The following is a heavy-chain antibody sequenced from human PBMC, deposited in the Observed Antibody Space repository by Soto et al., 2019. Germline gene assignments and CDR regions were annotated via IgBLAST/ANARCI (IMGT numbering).Heavy chain of an antibody. CDR3: ARALVVVINNYFDY. CDR1: GFSISDAYY. CDR2: VSHSGST. D-gene: IGHD3-22*01. Sequence: SETLSLTCADYGFSISDAYYWVWIRQLPGKGLGWIGSVSHSGSTYYNPSLKSRVTISIDTSKNQFSLKLTSVTAADTAVYYCARALVVVINNYFDYWGQGALVTVSS. V-gene: IGHV4-38-2*01. J-gene: IGHJ4*02.